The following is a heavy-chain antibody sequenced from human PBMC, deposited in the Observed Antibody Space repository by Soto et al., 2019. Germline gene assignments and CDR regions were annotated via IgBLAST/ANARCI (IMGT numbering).Heavy chain of an antibody. CDR3: ARDHYDILTGSVGRFDP. CDR1: GYTFTSYG. CDR2: ISAYNGNT. J-gene: IGHJ5*02. V-gene: IGHV1-18*01. Sequence: ASVKVSCKASGYTFTSYGISWVRQAPGQGLEWMGWISAYNGNTNYAQKLQGRVTMTTDTSTSTAYMELRSLRSDDTAVYYCARDHYDILTGSVGRFDPWGQGTLVTVSS. D-gene: IGHD3-9*01.